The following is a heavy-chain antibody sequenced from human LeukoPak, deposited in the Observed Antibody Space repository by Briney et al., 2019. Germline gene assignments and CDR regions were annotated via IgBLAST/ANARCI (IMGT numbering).Heavy chain of an antibody. J-gene: IGHJ4*02. CDR1: GGSISSADYY. D-gene: IGHD3-3*01. Sequence: PSETLSLTCTVSGGSISSADYYWSWIRQPPGKGLEWIRYIYYSGSTNYNPSLKSRITMSLDTSKNQFSLKLSSVTAADTAMYYCARVPPLRFLEWYRDYWGQGTLVTVSS. V-gene: IGHV4-30-4*08. CDR3: ARVPPLRFLEWYRDY. CDR2: IYYSGST.